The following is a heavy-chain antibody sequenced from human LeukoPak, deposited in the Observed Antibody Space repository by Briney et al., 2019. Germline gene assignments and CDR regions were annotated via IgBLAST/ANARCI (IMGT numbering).Heavy chain of an antibody. D-gene: IGHD3-22*01. Sequence: KPSETLSLTCTVSGGSISSSSYYWGWIRQPPGKGLEWIGSIYYSGSTYYNPSLKSRVTISVDTSKNQFSLKLSSVTAADTAVYYCARPMHYYDSSGYYWNAFDIWGRGTMVTVSS. V-gene: IGHV4-39*01. CDR3: ARPMHYYDSSGYYWNAFDI. J-gene: IGHJ3*02. CDR2: IYYSGST. CDR1: GGSISSSSYY.